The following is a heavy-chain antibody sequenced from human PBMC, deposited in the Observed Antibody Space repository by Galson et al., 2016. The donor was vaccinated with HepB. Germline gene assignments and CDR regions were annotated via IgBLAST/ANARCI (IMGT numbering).Heavy chain of an antibody. D-gene: IGHD3-10*01. Sequence: SETLSLTCIVSGGSISVGDSYWGWIRQPPGKGLEWIGSVYYSGSTYYNPSLKSRVTVSADTSKNHFSLRLSSVTAADTAVYYCAKHRGGVSMRPSWFDPWGQGTLVTVSS. CDR2: VYYSGST. V-gene: IGHV4-39*01. J-gene: IGHJ5*02. CDR3: AKHRGGVSMRPSWFDP. CDR1: GGSISVGDSY.